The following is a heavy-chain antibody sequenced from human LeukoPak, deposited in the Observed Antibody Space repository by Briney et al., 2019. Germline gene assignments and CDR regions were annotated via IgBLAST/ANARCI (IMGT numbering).Heavy chain of an antibody. CDR2: IYHAGTT. J-gene: IGHJ4*02. V-gene: IGHV4-4*02. Sequence: KPSETLSLTCAVSRASISSSNWWSWARQPPGKGLEWIGEIYHAGTTNYNPSLKSRITISVDNSRSQFSLKLTSVTAADTAVYFCLRIYRSSTSCHYFDYWGQGTLVTVSS. D-gene: IGHD2-2*01. CDR1: RASISSSNW. CDR3: LRIYRSSTSCHYFDY.